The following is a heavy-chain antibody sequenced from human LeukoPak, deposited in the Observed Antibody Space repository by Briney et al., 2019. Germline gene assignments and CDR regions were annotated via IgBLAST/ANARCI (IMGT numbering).Heavy chain of an antibody. J-gene: IGHJ1*01. D-gene: IGHD3-22*01. CDR2: ISAYNGNT. CDR1: GYTFTSYG. CDR3: AITYYYDSSGSYYEYFPH. Sequence: ASVKVSCKASGYTFTSYGMTWVRQAPGQGLEWMGWISAYNGNTNYAQKLQGRVTMTTDTSTNTGYMELRSLRSDDTAVYYCAITYYYDSSGSYYEYFPHWGQGTLVTVSS. V-gene: IGHV1-18*01.